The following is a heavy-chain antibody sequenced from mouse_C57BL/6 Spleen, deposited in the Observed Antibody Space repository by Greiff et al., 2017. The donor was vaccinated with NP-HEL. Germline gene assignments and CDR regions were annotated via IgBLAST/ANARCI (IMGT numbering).Heavy chain of an antibody. V-gene: IGHV1-15*01. CDR3: TRSGRGYAMDY. CDR2: IDPETGGT. J-gene: IGHJ4*01. Sequence: VKLQQSGAELVRPGASVTLSCKASGYTFTDYEMHWVKQTPVHGLEWIGAIDPETGGTAYNQKFKGKAILTADKSSSTAYMELRSLTSEDSAVYYCTRSGRGYAMDYWGQGTSVTVSS. CDR1: GYTFTDYE. D-gene: IGHD3-1*01.